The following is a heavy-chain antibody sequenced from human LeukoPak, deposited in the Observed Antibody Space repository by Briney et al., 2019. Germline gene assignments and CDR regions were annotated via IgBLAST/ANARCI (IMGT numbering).Heavy chain of an antibody. D-gene: IGHD6-19*01. CDR2: ISYDGSNK. CDR3: AKIAVAGKSHLDY. Sequence: PGGSLRLSCAASGFTFSSYVMHWVRQAPGKGLEWVAVISYDGSNKYYADSVKGRFTISRDNSKNTLYLQMNSLRAEDTAVYYCAKIAVAGKSHLDYWGQGTLVTVSS. V-gene: IGHV3-30*04. J-gene: IGHJ4*02. CDR1: GFTFSSYV.